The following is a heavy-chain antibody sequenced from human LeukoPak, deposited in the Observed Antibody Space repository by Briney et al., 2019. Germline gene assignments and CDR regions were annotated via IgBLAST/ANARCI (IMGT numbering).Heavy chain of an antibody. Sequence: PSETLSLTCTVSVGSISSYYWSWIRQPPGKGLEWIGYIYYSGCTNYNPSLKRRVTISVDTSKNQFSLKLSSVTAADTAVYYCARRPVVRMRYSSGTLGHAFDIWGQGTMVTVSS. V-gene: IGHV4-59*08. CDR2: IYYSGCT. CDR1: VGSISSYY. J-gene: IGHJ3*02. CDR3: ARRPVVRMRYSSGTLGHAFDI. D-gene: IGHD6-19*01.